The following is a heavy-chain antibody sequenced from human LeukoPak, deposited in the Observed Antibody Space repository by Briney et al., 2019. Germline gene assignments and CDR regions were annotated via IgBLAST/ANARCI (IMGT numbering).Heavy chain of an antibody. CDR3: ARTNYYYGSGSYYNDYGMDV. V-gene: IGHV5-51*01. J-gene: IGHJ6*04. D-gene: IGHD3-10*01. CDR1: GYSFTSYW. CDR2: IYPGDSDT. Sequence: GESLKISCKGSGYSFTSYWIGCVRQMPGKGLEWMGIIYPGDSDTRYSPSFQGQVTISADKSISTAYLQWSSLKASDTAMYYCARTNYYYGSGSYYNDYGMDVWGKGTTVTVSS.